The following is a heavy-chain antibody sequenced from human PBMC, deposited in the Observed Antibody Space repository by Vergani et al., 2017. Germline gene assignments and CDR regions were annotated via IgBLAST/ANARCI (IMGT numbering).Heavy chain of an antibody. D-gene: IGHD6-19*01. CDR1: GYTFTSYY. CDR3: ASDTHSGQRADR. Sequence: QVQLVQSGAEVKKPGASVKVSCKASGYTFTSYYMHWVRQAPGQGLEWMGLINPSGGSTSYAQKFQGRVTMTRDTSTSTVYMELSSLRSEDTAVYYCASDTHSGQRADRWGQGILVTVTS. V-gene: IGHV1-46*01. CDR2: INPSGGST. J-gene: IGHJ5*02.